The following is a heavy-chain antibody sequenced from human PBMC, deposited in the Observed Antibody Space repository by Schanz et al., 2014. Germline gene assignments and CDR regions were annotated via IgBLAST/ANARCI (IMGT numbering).Heavy chain of an antibody. Sequence: EVQLVESGGGLVQPGGSLRLSCAASGFSVSSNFMTWVRQAPVKGLEWVSLIYSGGDTNYAGSVKGRFTISRDGSKNTLYLQMNSLRAEDTAVYYCARKTDSSGTGDYWGQGTLVTVSS. CDR1: GFSVSSNF. V-gene: IGHV3-66*01. J-gene: IGHJ4*02. D-gene: IGHD6-19*01. CDR2: IYSGGDT. CDR3: ARKTDSSGTGDY.